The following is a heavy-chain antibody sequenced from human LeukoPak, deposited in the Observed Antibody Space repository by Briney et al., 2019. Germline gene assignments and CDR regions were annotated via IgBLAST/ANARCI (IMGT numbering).Heavy chain of an antibody. V-gene: IGHV3-21*01. CDR3: ARGMLHDSSGWYDAFDI. D-gene: IGHD6-19*01. Sequence: GGSLRLSCAASGFTFSSYSMNWVRQAPGKGLEWVSSISSSSSYIYYADSVKGRFTISRDNAKNSLYLQMNSLRAEDTAVYYCARGMLHDSSGWYDAFDIWGQGTMVTVSS. J-gene: IGHJ3*02. CDR1: GFTFSSYS. CDR2: ISSSSSYI.